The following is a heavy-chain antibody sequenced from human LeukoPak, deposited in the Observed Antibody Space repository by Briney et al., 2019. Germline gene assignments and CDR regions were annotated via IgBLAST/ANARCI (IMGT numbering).Heavy chain of an antibody. D-gene: IGHD3-10*01. CDR1: GFTFSSYA. Sequence: GGSLRLSCAASGFTFSSYAMSWVRQAPGTGLEWVSAIRGSGGSTYYADSVKGRFTISRDNSKNTLYLQMNSLRAEDTAVYYCAKDSGGFGELLLVSDYWGQGTLVTVSS. CDR3: AKDSGGFGELLLVSDY. CDR2: IRGSGGST. J-gene: IGHJ4*02. V-gene: IGHV3-23*01.